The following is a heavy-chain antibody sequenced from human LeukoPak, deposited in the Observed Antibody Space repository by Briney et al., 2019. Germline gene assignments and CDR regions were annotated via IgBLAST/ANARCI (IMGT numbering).Heavy chain of an antibody. V-gene: IGHV3-23*01. CDR1: GFAFSSYA. CDR2: ISGSGGST. Sequence: GGSLRLSCAASGFAFSSYAMSWVRQAPGKGLEWVSAISGSGGSTYYADSVKGRFTISRDNSKNTLYLQMNSLRAEDTAVYYCAKDFRGPYDFWSGYIIDYWGQGTLVTVSS. J-gene: IGHJ4*02. CDR3: AKDFRGPYDFWSGYIIDY. D-gene: IGHD3-3*01.